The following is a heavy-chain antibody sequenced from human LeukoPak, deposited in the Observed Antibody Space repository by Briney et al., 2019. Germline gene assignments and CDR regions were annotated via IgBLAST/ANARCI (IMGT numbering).Heavy chain of an antibody. D-gene: IGHD3-22*01. J-gene: IGHJ3*02. Sequence: PSDTLSLTCTLSVRSSSSRNYYCGWIRQPPGKGLEWFVSIYYSGRTYYHPSLKSRVTISVDTSKSQFSLRLSSVTAADAALYYCARGDLNYFDESGYFPDAFDMWGQGTMVPVSS. CDR1: VRSSSSRNYY. V-gene: IGHV4-39*01. CDR3: ARGDLNYFDESGYFPDAFDM. CDR2: IYYSGRT.